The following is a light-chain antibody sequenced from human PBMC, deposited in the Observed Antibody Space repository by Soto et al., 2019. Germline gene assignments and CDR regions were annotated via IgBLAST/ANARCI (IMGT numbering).Light chain of an antibody. CDR1: QSVSSY. CDR3: QQRSNWPPIT. CDR2: DAS. V-gene: IGKV3-11*01. J-gene: IGKJ5*01. Sequence: IVLTQSQSTLSLSPRERPTLSCRASQSVSSYLAWYQQKPGQAPRLLIYDASTRATGIPARFSGSGSGTDFTLTISSLEPEDFAVYYCQQRSNWPPITFGQGTRLEIK.